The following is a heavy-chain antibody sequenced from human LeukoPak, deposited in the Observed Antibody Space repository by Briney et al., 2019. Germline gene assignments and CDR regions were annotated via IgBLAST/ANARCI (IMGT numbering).Heavy chain of an antibody. CDR2: INHSGST. D-gene: IGHD4-11*01. V-gene: IGHV4-34*01. Sequence: SETLSLTCAVYGGSFSGYYWSWIRQPPGKGLEWIGEINHSGSTNYNPSLKSRVTISVDTSKNQFSLKLSSVTAADTAVYYCARAVGGGNYDYWGQGTLVTVSS. J-gene: IGHJ4*02. CDR1: GGSFSGYY. CDR3: ARAVGGGNYDY.